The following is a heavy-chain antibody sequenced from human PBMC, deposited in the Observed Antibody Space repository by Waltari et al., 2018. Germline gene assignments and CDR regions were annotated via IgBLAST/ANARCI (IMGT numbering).Heavy chain of an antibody. V-gene: IGHV4-39*07. CDR2: IYYSGST. CDR3: AREVTIFGVVIASFDY. CDR1: GGSISSSSYY. J-gene: IGHJ4*02. D-gene: IGHD3-3*01. Sequence: QLQLQESGPGLVKPSETLSLTCTVSGGSISSSSYYWGWIRQPPGKGLEWIGSIYYSGSTYYNPSLKSRVTISVDTSKNQFSLKLSSVTAADTAVYYCAREVTIFGVVIASFDYWGQGTLVTVSS.